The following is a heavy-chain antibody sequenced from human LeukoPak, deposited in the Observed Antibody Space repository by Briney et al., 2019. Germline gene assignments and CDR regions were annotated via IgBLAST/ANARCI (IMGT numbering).Heavy chain of an antibody. J-gene: IGHJ4*02. CDR2: ITRNSGRL. CDR3: AKAPAYYYDSSGYWGFDY. CDR1: GFNFDDYA. Sequence: GGSLRLSCVASGFNFDDYAIHWVRQRPGKGLEWVSGITRNSGRLGYADSVKGRFTISRGNANNSLYLQMNSLRSEDTALYYCAKAPAYYYDSSGYWGFDYWGQGTLVTVSS. D-gene: IGHD3-22*01. V-gene: IGHV3-9*01.